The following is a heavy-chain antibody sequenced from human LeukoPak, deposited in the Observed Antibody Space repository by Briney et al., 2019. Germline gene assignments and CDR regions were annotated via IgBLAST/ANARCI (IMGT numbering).Heavy chain of an antibody. V-gene: IGHV1-2*02. D-gene: IGHD5/OR15-5a*01. J-gene: IGHJ4*02. Sequence: XGWINPTSGGTNYAQKFQDRVTMTRDTSINTAYMELSRLTSDDTAVYYCARLVGLSTTASYWGQGTLVIVSX. CDR2: INPTSGGT. CDR3: ARLVGLSTTASY.